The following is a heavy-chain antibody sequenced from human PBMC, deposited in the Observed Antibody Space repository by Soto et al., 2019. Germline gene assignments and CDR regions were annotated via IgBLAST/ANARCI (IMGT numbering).Heavy chain of an antibody. CDR3: TTGPVTTWNRYYYYYGMDV. Sequence: GGSLRLSCAASGFTFSNAWMNWVRQAPGKGLEWVGRIKSKTDGGTTDYAAPVKGRFTISRDDSKNTLYLQMNSLKTEDTAVYYCTTGPVTTWNRYYYYYGMDVWGQGTTVTVSS. J-gene: IGHJ6*02. V-gene: IGHV3-15*07. CDR2: IKSKTDGGTT. CDR1: GFTFSNAW. D-gene: IGHD4-17*01.